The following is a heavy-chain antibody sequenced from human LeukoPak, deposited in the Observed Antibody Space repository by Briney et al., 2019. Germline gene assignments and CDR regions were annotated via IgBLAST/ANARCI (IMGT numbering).Heavy chain of an antibody. CDR1: GLTFSDHH. V-gene: IGHV3-11*01. CDR3: ATVHFGYFTF. J-gene: IGHJ4*02. Sequence: GGSLRLSCAASGLTFSDHHMSWIRQAPGKGLEWVSHISDNGRTKYYANSVQGRFTVSRDNAKNSLYLQMNSLRADDTAVYYCATVHFGYFTFWGQGTLVPVSS. D-gene: IGHD3-3*01. CDR2: ISDNGRTK.